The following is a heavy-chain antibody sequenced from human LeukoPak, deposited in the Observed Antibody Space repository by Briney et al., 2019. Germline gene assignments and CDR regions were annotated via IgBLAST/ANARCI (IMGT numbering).Heavy chain of an antibody. Sequence: ASVKVSCKASGYIFTSYDINWVRQATGQGLEWMGWMNPNSGDTGYAQTFLGRVTLTRDTSISTAYMELSSLRAEDTAVYYCARAKAGYYDILTGYSHYYYYMDVWGKGTTVTVSS. J-gene: IGHJ6*03. D-gene: IGHD3-9*01. CDR1: GYIFTSYD. V-gene: IGHV1-8*01. CDR3: ARAKAGYYDILTGYSHYYYYMDV. CDR2: MNPNSGDT.